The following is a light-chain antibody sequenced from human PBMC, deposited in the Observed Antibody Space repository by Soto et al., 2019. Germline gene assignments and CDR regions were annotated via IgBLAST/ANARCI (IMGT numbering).Light chain of an antibody. V-gene: IGKV3-20*01. J-gene: IGKJ4*01. CDR2: AAS. CDR3: QHYVSAPLT. CDR1: QILSGTY. Sequence: DIVLTQSPDTLSLSPGESATLSCRASQILSGTYLAWYQQKLGQSPRLLIYAASNRATGVPDRFSGSGSGTDFTLTISRLEPEEFAVYYCQHYVSAPLTFGGGTKVEIK.